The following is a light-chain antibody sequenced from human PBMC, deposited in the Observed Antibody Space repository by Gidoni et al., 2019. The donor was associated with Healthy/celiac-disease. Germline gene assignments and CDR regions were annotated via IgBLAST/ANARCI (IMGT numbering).Light chain of an antibody. CDR3: HHYNHWPIT. CDR1: QNIGSD. J-gene: IGKJ5*01. CDR2: GAS. Sequence: EVVMTQSPATLSVSPGERATLSCRTSQNIGSDLAWFQQKPGQAPRLIVHGASIRATGIPARFSGSGSGTEFTLTISILQTEDFAVYYCHHYNHWPITFGQGTRLEIK. V-gene: IGKV3D-15*03.